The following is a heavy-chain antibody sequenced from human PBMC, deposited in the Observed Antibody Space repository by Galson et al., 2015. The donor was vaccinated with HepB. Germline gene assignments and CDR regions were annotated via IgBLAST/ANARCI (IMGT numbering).Heavy chain of an antibody. D-gene: IGHD2-15*01. V-gene: IGHV1-3*01. CDR3: ARAGRTVVVVAATMTTVTAPLGYHYMDV. J-gene: IGHJ6*03. CDR1: GYTFTSYA. Sequence: SVKVSCKASGYTFTSYAMHWVRQAPGQRLEWMGWINAGNGNTKYSQKFQGRVTITRDTSASTAYMELSSLRSEDTAVYYCARAGRTVVVVAATMTTVTAPLGYHYMDVWGKGTTVTVSS. CDR2: INAGNGNT.